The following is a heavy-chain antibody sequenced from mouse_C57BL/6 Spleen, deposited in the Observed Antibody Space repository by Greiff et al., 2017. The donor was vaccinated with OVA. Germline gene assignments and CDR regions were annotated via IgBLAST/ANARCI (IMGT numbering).Heavy chain of an antibody. Sequence: QVQLQQSGAELARPGASVKLSCKASGYTFTSYGISWVKQRTGQGLEWIGEIYPRSGNTYYNEKFKGKATLTADKSSSTAYMELRSLTSEDSAVYFCARGAITAVVDYYAMDYWGQGTSVTVSS. J-gene: IGHJ4*01. V-gene: IGHV1-81*01. CDR2: IYPRSGNT. D-gene: IGHD1-1*01. CDR3: ARGAITAVVDYYAMDY. CDR1: GYTFTSYG.